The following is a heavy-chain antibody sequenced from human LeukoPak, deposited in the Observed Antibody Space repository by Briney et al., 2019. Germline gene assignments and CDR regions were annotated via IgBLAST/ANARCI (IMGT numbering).Heavy chain of an antibody. CDR1: GYTFTGYY. CDR2: INPNSGGT. V-gene: IGHV1-2*06. CDR3: VTLVAGDDY. D-gene: IGHD6-25*01. J-gene: IGHJ4*02. Sequence: ASVKVSCKASGYTFTGYYMHWVRQAPGQGLEWMGRINPNSGGTNYAQKFQGRVTMTRDTSISTAYMELSRLRSDDTAVYYCVTLVAGDDYWGQRTLVTVSS.